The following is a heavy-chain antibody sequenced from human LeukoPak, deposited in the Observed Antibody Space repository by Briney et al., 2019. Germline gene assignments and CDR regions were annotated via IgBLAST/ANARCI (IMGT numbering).Heavy chain of an antibody. J-gene: IGHJ4*02. CDR2: IIGSGGST. V-gene: IGHV3-23*01. CDR1: GFTSTSYA. Sequence: GGCLRLSCAASGFTSTSYAMGWVRQAPGGGLGWVSAIIGSGGSTYYAGSVKGRFTISGDNSKNTLYLQMNSLRAEDRAVYYCAKDPVRFLEWLYYFDYWGQGTLVTVSS. D-gene: IGHD3-3*01. CDR3: AKDPVRFLEWLYYFDY.